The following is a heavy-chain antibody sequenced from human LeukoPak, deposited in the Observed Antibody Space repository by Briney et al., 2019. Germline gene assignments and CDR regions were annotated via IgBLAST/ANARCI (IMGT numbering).Heavy chain of an antibody. CDR2: INPNSGGA. V-gene: IGHV1-2*02. J-gene: IGHJ4*02. Sequence: GASVEVSCKASGYMFTGHFLHWVRQAPGQGLEWMGWINPNSGGANYAQKFQGRVTMTGDTSISTAYMELTRLRSDDTAMYYCARALRTNILTTDYWGQGTLVTVSS. CDR1: GYMFTGHF. CDR3: ARALRTNILTTDY. D-gene: IGHD3-9*01.